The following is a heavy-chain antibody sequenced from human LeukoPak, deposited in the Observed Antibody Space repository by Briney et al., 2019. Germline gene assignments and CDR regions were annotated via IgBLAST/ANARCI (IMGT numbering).Heavy chain of an antibody. D-gene: IGHD3-10*02. CDR2: INHSGST. CDR3: ARGVRGVRPVDY. CDR1: GESFSGYY. J-gene: IGHJ4*02. Sequence: SETLSLTCAVYGESFSGYYWSWIRQPPGKGLEWIGEINHSGSTNYNPSLKSRVTISVDTSKNQFSLKLSSVTAADTAVYYCARGVRGVRPVDYWGQGTLVTVSS. V-gene: IGHV4-34*01.